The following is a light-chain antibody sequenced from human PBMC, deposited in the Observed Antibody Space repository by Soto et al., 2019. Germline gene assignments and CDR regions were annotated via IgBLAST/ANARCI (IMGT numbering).Light chain of an antibody. J-gene: IGKJ1*01. CDR1: QSVSNY. CDR2: GAS. CDR3: QQYINWPPWT. V-gene: IGKV3-15*01. Sequence: EIVMTQSPATLSVSPGERATLSCRASQSVSNYLAWYQQKPGQAPRLLMYGASTRATGIPARFSGSGSGTEFTLTISSLQSEDFAVYYCQQYINWPPWTFGQGTKVEIK.